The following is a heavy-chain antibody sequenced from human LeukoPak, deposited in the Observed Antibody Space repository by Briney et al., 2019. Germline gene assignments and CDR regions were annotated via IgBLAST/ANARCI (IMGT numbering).Heavy chain of an antibody. J-gene: IGHJ4*02. CDR1: GFTFSSYS. Sequence: KSGGSLRLSCAASGFTFSSYSIICVRQAPGKGRGWVSSISSTSTYMYYADSVKGRFTISRDNAKNSLFLQMNSLRAKDTAVYYCAKNTFCSSSSCQTALDYWGQGTLVTVSS. CDR3: AKNTFCSSSSCQTALDY. CDR2: ISSTSTYM. V-gene: IGHV3-21*01. D-gene: IGHD2-15*01.